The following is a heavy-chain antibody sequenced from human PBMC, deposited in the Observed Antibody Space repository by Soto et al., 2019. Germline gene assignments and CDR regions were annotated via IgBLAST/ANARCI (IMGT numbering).Heavy chain of an antibody. CDR3: AKDLPGELRATSFDS. J-gene: IGHJ5*01. CDR2: IPGSGGST. V-gene: IGHV3-23*01. CDR1: GFTFSSYA. Sequence: DVQLLESGGGLVQPGGSLRLSCAASGFTFSSYAMTWVRQAPGKGLEWVSSIPGSGGSTYYAYSVKGRVTISRDNSKNTLYLQMNSRRAEDTAVYYCAKDLPGELRATSFDSWGQGTLVTVSS. D-gene: IGHD1-7*01.